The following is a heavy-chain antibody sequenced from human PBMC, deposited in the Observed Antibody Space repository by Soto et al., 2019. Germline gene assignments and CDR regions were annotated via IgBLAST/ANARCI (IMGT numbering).Heavy chain of an antibody. CDR2: IYYSGST. J-gene: IGHJ5*02. CDR3: ARTYYDYVWGSYRYGGNWFDP. CDR1: GGSISSGGYY. Sequence: SETLSLTCTVSGGSISSGGYYWSWIRQHPGKGLEWIGYIYYSGSTYYNPSLKSRVTISVDTSKNPFSLKLSPVTAAATAVYYRARTYYDYVWGSYRYGGNWFDPWGQGTLVTVSS. V-gene: IGHV4-31*03. D-gene: IGHD3-16*02.